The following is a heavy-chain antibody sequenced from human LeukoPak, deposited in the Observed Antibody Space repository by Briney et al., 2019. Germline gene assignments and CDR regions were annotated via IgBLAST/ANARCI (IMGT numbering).Heavy chain of an antibody. D-gene: IGHD1-1*01. V-gene: IGHV3-53*01. CDR1: GFTVSNNY. Sequence: PGGFLRLSCAASGFTVSNNYMTWVRQAPGKGLEWGPIIFAGVGTYYADSVRGRFTISRDNSKNTLYLQMNSLEAEDAAVYYCARGDRGTGQHFDYWGQGTLVTVS. J-gene: IGHJ4*02. CDR2: IFAGVGT. CDR3: ARGDRGTGQHFDY.